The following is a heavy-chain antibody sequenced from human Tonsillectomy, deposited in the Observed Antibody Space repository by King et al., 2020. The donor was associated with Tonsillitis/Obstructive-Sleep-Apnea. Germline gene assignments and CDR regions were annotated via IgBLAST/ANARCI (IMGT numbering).Heavy chain of an antibody. CDR2: IIGSGNTI. V-gene: IGHV3-48*02. CDR1: GFTFNFYS. CDR3: TRDIRGNYDFWSGYPGY. J-gene: IGHJ4*02. Sequence: EVQLVESGGGLIQPGGSLRLSCAASGFTFNFYSMDWVRQAPGKGLEWVSYIIGSGNTIYYTDSVKGRFTISRDNAKSSLYLQMNRLRDEDTAVYYCTRDIRGNYDFWSGYPGYWGQGTLVTVSS. D-gene: IGHD3-3*01.